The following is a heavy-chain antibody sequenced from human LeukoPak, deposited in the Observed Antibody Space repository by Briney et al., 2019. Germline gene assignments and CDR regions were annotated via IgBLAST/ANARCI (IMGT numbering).Heavy chain of an antibody. D-gene: IGHD2-15*01. CDR2: IYPGDSDT. CDR3: ARHGVVAATRVYYYYMDV. V-gene: IGHV5-51*01. J-gene: IGHJ6*03. Sequence: GESLQISCKGSGYSFTSYWIGWVRQMPGKGLEWMGIIYPGDSDTRYSPSFQGQVTISADKSISTAYLQWSSLKASDTAMYYCARHGVVAATRVYYYYMDVWGKGTTVTVSS. CDR1: GYSFTSYW.